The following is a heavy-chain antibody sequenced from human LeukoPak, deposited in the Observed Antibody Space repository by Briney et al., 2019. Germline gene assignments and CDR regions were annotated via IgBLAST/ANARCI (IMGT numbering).Heavy chain of an antibody. CDR1: GFTFSSYA. CDR2: ISYDGSNK. D-gene: IGHD5-24*01. CDR3: ARSRDGYNRPGTVGY. J-gene: IGHJ4*02. Sequence: GGSLRLSCAASGFTFSSYAMHWVRQAPGKGLEWVAVISYDGSNKYYADSVKGRFTISRDNSKNTLYLQMNSLRAEDTAVYYCARSRDGYNRPGTVGYWGQGTLVTVSS. V-gene: IGHV3-30*04.